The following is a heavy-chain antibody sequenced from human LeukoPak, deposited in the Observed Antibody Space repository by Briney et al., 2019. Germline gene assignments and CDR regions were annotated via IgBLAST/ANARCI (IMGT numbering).Heavy chain of an antibody. D-gene: IGHD2-2*01. V-gene: IGHV1-18*01. J-gene: IGHJ4*02. CDR3: AREYCSTTRCYMADY. CDR1: GYRFTSYG. Sequence: SVKVSCKASGYRFTSYGISWVRQAPGQGLEWMGWISGYNGNTNYAQKLQGRVTMTTDTSTSTAYMELRSLRSDDTAVYYCAREYCSTTRCYMADYWGQGTLVTVSS. CDR2: ISGYNGNT.